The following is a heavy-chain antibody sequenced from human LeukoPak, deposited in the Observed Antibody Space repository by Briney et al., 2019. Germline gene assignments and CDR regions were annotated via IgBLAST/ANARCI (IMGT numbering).Heavy chain of an antibody. D-gene: IGHD4-17*01. CDR1: GYSFTSYW. V-gene: IGHV5-51*01. CDR2: IYPGDSDT. J-gene: IGHJ5*02. Sequence: GESLKISCKGSGYSFTSYWIGWVRQMPGKGLEWMGIIYPGDSDTRYSPSFQGQVTISADKSISTAYLQWSSLKASDTAMYYCARGMNDYGDYVERFDPWGQGTLVTVSS. CDR3: ARGMNDYGDYVERFDP.